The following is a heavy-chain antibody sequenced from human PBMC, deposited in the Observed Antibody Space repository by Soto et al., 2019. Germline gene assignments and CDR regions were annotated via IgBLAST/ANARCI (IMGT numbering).Heavy chain of an antibody. D-gene: IGHD2-2*01. V-gene: IGHV1-18*01. CDR2: ISAYNGHT. J-gene: IGHJ4*02. CDR3: ARAGGEDSSTKYNY. CDR1: GYIFTSHG. Sequence: QVQLVQSGAEVKKPGASVKVSCKTSGYIFTSHGISWVRQAPGQGLEWLGWISAYNGHTNYAHNLRGRVTMTTDVSTSTAYMELKSLRSDDTAVYYCARAGGEDSSTKYNYWGQGTLVTVSS.